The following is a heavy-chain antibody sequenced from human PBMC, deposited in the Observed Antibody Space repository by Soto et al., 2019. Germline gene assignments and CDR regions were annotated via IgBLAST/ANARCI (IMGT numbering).Heavy chain of an antibody. CDR1: GFTFDDYA. V-gene: IGHV3-9*01. Sequence: PGGSLRLSCAASGFTFDDYAMHWVRQAPGKGLEWVSGISWNSGSIGYADSVKGRFTISRDNAKNSLYLQMNSLRAEDTALYYCAKEFRIAVAGAFDYWGQGTLVTVSS. D-gene: IGHD6-19*01. J-gene: IGHJ4*02. CDR3: AKEFRIAVAGAFDY. CDR2: ISWNSGSI.